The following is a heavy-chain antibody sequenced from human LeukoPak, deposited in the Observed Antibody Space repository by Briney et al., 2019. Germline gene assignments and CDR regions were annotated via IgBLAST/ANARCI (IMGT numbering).Heavy chain of an antibody. CDR2: MYFSGST. V-gene: IGHV4-59*11. Sequence: SETLSLTCTVSGGSISSHYWSWIRQPPGKRLEWIGYMYFSGSTSYDPSLESRVTISVDTSKNQFSLKLSSVTAADTAVYYCARDNGDSSSGWFDYWGQGTLVTVSS. D-gene: IGHD6-6*01. J-gene: IGHJ4*02. CDR1: GGSISSHY. CDR3: ARDNGDSSSGWFDY.